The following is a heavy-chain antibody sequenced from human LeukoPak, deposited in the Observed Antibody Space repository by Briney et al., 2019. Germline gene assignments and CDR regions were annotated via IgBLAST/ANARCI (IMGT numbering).Heavy chain of an antibody. V-gene: IGHV3-74*01. J-gene: IGHJ4*02. Sequence: GGSLRLSCAASGFTFSSYWMHWVRQAPGKGLVWVSRIHTDGSITNYADSVKGRFTISRDNAKNTLYLQMNSLRAEDTAVYYCARVYVGSSTTYPFDHWGQGTLVTVSS. CDR3: ARVYVGSSTTYPFDH. CDR2: IHTDGSIT. CDR1: GFTFSSYW. D-gene: IGHD6-6*01.